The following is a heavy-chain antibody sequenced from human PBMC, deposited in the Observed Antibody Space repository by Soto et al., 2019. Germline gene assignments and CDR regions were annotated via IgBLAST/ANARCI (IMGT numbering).Heavy chain of an antibody. CDR1: GGTFSSYA. CDR3: ARDSIRSSWHTGDYYYYGMDV. D-gene: IGHD6-13*01. Sequence: SVKVSCKASGGTFSSYAISWVRQAPGQGLEWMGGIIPIFGTANYAQKFQGRVTITADESTSTAYMELSSLRSEDTAVYYCARDSIRSSWHTGDYYYYGMDVWGQGTTFTVSS. CDR2: IIPIFGTA. V-gene: IGHV1-69*13. J-gene: IGHJ6*02.